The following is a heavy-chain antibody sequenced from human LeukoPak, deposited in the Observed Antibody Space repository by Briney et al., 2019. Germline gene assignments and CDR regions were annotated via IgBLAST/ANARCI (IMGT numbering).Heavy chain of an antibody. J-gene: IGHJ3*02. D-gene: IGHD2/OR15-2a*01. CDR2: INHSGST. CDR1: GGSFRGYY. CDR3: ARVILSMDAFDI. V-gene: IGHV4-34*01. Sequence: SETLSLTCAVYGGSFRGYYGSWIRQPPGKGLEWIGEINHSGSTNYNPSLKRRVSISVDAYKNQFSLKLSSVTAADTAVYYCARVILSMDAFDIWGQETMVTVSS.